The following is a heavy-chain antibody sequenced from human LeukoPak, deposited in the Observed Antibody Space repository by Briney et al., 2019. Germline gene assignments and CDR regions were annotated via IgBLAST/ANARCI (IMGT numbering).Heavy chain of an antibody. V-gene: IGHV4-4*07. Sequence: SETLSLTCSVSGDSISYFYWSWIRQPAGKGLEWIGRIYTSGSTNYNPSLKSRVTMSVDTSKNQFSLKLSSVTAADTAVYYCARGITMVRYDYWGQGTLVTVSS. J-gene: IGHJ4*02. CDR1: GDSISYFY. CDR2: IYTSGST. CDR3: ARGITMVRYDY. D-gene: IGHD3-10*01.